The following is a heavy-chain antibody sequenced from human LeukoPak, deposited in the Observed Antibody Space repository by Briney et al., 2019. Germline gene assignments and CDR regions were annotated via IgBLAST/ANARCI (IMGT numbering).Heavy chain of an antibody. CDR3: AKDAGGITIFGVVIASFDY. CDR2: ISGSGGST. CDR1: GFTFSSYA. D-gene: IGHD3-3*01. J-gene: IGHJ4*02. Sequence: GGSLRLSCAASGFTFSSYAMSWVRQAPGKGLEWVSAISGSGGSTYYADSVKGRFTISRDNSKNTLYLQMNSLRAEDTAVYYCAKDAGGITIFGVVIASFDYWGQGTLVTVSS. V-gene: IGHV3-23*01.